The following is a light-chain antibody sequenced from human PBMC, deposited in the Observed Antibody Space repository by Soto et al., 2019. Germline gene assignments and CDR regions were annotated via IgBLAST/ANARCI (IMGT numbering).Light chain of an antibody. CDR1: SSDVGGYNF. J-gene: IGLJ1*01. Sequence: QSVLTQPASVSGSPGQSITISCTGTSSDVGGYNFVSWYQQHPGKAPKLMIYEVTSRPSGVSNRFSGSKSGNMASLTISGLQAEDEADYYCNSYTTSSTLVFGTGTKLTVL. V-gene: IGLV2-14*03. CDR2: EVT. CDR3: NSYTTSSTLV.